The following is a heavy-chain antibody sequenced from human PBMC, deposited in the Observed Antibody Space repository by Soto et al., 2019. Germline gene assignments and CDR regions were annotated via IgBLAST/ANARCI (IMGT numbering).Heavy chain of an antibody. J-gene: IGHJ4*02. D-gene: IGHD3-3*01. Sequence: LKISFKGSGYSFTSYWISWVRQMPGKGLEWMGRIDPSDSYTNYSPSFQGHVTISADRSISTAYLQWSSLKASDTAMYYCARTRTTIFGVVIPFDYWGQGTLVTVSS. CDR2: IDPSDSYT. V-gene: IGHV5-10-1*01. CDR1: GYSFTSYW. CDR3: ARTRTTIFGVVIPFDY.